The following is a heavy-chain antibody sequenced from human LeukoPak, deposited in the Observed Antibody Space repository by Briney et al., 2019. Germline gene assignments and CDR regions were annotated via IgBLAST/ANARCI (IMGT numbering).Heavy chain of an antibody. D-gene: IGHD4-11*01. CDR1: GGSINSYY. J-gene: IGHJ4*02. CDR3: ARIRYSNYSLDY. CDR2: IYYSGST. Sequence: SETLSLTCTVSGGSINSYYWSWIRQPPGKGLDWIGYIYYSGSTNHNPSLKRRVTMSVDTSKNQFSLKLSSVTAADTAVYYCARIRYSNYSLDYWGRGTLVTVSS. V-gene: IGHV4-59*01.